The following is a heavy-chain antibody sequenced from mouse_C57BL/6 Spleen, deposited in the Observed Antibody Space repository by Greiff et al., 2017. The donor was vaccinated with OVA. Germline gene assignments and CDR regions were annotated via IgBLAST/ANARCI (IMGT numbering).Heavy chain of an antibody. CDR2: ISGGGGNT. J-gene: IGHJ4*01. V-gene: IGHV5-9*01. CDR1: GFTFSSYT. Sequence: DVQLVESGGGLVKPGGSLKLSCAASGFTFSSYTMSWVRQTPEKRLEWVATISGGGGNTYYPDSVKGRFTISRDNAKNTLYLQMSSLRSEDTALYYCARLYYDYDGGDAMDYWGQGTSVTVSS. CDR3: ARLYYDYDGGDAMDY. D-gene: IGHD2-4*01.